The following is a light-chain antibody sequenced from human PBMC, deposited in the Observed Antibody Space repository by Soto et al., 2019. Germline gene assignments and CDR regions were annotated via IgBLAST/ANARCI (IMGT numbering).Light chain of an antibody. CDR2: AAS. CDR1: HGISSY. V-gene: IGKV1-8*01. CDR3: EQYYSYPWT. J-gene: IGKJ1*01. Sequence: AIRMTQSPSSFSASAGDRVTITCRASHGISSYVAWYQQKPGKAPKLLLYAASTLQSEVPSRFSGRGSGTDFTVTITCLQSGDFATYYWEQYYSYPWTYGQGTKVDSK.